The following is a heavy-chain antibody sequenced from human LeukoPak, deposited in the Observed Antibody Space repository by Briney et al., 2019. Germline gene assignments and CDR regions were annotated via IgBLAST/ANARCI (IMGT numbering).Heavy chain of an antibody. CDR3: ARGRKRVPAAIGYMDV. J-gene: IGHJ6*03. V-gene: IGHV1-8*01. D-gene: IGHD2-2*01. CDR2: MNPNSGNT. CDR1: GYTFTSYD. Sequence: ASVKVSCKASGYTFTSYDINWVRQATGQGLEWMGWMNPNSGNTGYAQKFQGRVTMTRNTSISTAYMELSSLRSEDTAVYYCARGRKRVPAAIGYMDVWGKGTTVTVSS.